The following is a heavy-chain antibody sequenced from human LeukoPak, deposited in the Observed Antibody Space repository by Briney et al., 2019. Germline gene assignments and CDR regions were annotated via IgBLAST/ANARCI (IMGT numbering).Heavy chain of an antibody. J-gene: IGHJ4*02. CDR3: TTPEYSSSWSPPHYFDY. Sequence: GGSLRLSCAASGFTFSNAWMSWVRQAPGKGLEWVGRIKSKTDGGTTDYAAPVKGRFTISRDDSKNTLYLQMNSLKTEDTAVYYCTTPEYSSSWSPPHYFDYWGQGTLVTVSS. D-gene: IGHD6-13*01. CDR2: IKSKTDGGTT. V-gene: IGHV3-15*01. CDR1: GFTFSNAW.